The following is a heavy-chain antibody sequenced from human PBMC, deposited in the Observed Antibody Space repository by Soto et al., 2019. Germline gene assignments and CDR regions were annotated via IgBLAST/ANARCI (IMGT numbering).Heavy chain of an antibody. CDR3: AREHSNYVTQFDYYMDV. D-gene: IGHD4-4*01. V-gene: IGHV1-69*04. J-gene: IGHJ6*03. CDR2: IIPILGIA. CDR1: GGTFSSYT. Sequence: SVKVSCKASGGTFSSYTISWVRQAPGQGLEWMGRIIPILGIANYAQKFQGRVTITADKSTSTAYMELSSLRSEDTAVYYCAREHSNYVTQFDYYMDVWGKGTTVTVSS.